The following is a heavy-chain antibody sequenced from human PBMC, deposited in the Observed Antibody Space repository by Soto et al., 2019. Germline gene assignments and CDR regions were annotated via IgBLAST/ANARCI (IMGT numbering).Heavy chain of an antibody. CDR2: ISNQGDTT. Sequence: GGSLRLSCSTSGFTFSVYKMHWVRQAPGKGLEYVSGISNQGDTTYYADSVKGRFTISRDNSKNTLYLQMNSLRAEDTAVYYCAKDGYSSSSWAFDCWGQGIQVTVSS. D-gene: IGHD6-13*01. J-gene: IGHJ4*02. CDR1: GFTFSVYK. V-gene: IGHV3-64*04. CDR3: AKDGYSSSSWAFDC.